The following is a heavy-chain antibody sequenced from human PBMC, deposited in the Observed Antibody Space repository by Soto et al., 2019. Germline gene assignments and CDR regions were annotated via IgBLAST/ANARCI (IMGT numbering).Heavy chain of an antibody. CDR3: ARQGFGALHGLGDV. CDR2: VHYSWGS. V-gene: IGHV4-59*08. J-gene: IGHJ6*02. Sequence: QVLLQESGPGLVKPSETLSLSCTVSGGSISSYHWSWIRQTPGKGLEWIGYVHYSWGSNYNPSLKSLVAISLDTSKSQFSLKLTSLTATDMAGYYCARQGFGALHGLGDVLGQGSTVTVSS. D-gene: IGHD3-10*01. CDR1: GGSISSYH.